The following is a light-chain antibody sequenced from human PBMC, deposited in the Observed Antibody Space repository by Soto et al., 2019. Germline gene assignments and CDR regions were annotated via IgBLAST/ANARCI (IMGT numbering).Light chain of an antibody. Sequence: DIVLTQSPCTLSLSPGERATLSCRASQSFSSTYLAWYQQKPGQAPRLLIYGASSRATGIPDRFSGGGSGTDFSLTISRLDPEDFAVYYCQQYSSSPITFGQGTRLEIK. CDR1: QSFSSTY. CDR2: GAS. CDR3: QQYSSSPIT. V-gene: IGKV3-20*01. J-gene: IGKJ5*01.